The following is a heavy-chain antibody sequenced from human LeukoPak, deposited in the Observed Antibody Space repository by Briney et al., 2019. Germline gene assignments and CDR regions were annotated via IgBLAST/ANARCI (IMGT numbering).Heavy chain of an antibody. J-gene: IGHJ4*02. CDR3: ARTVYYYDSSGLDY. Sequence: ASVKVSCKASGHTFTSYYMHWVRQARGRGLEWMGVINPSGGSTSYAQKFQGRVTMTRDTSTSTVYMELSSLRSEDTAVYYCARTVYYYDSSGLDYWGQGTLVTVSS. CDR1: GHTFTSYY. D-gene: IGHD3-22*01. CDR2: INPSGGST. V-gene: IGHV1-46*01.